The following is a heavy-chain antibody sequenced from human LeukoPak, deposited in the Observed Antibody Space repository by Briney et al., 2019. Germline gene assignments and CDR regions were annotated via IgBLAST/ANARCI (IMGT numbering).Heavy chain of an antibody. D-gene: IGHD7-27*01. V-gene: IGHV3-23*01. CDR2: ISGSGGST. CDR3: ASTVLGRADWLDP. CDR1: GFTFSSYA. J-gene: IGHJ5*02. Sequence: GESLRLSCAASGFTFSSYAMSWVRQAPGKGLEWVSAISGSGGSTYYADSVKGRFTISRDNSRNTLYLQMNSLRVEDTAVYFCASTVLGRADWLDPWGQGTLVTVSS.